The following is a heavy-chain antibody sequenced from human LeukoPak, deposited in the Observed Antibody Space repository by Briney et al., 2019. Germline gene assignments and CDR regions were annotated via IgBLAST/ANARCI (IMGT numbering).Heavy chain of an antibody. D-gene: IGHD3-22*01. CDR1: GGSFSGYY. CDR3: ARGPEHYYDSSGYYYYYYYMDV. CDR2: INHSGST. Sequence: KPSETLSLTCAVYGGSFSGYYWSWIRQPPGKGLEWIGEINHSGSTNYNPSLKSRVTISVDTSKNQFSLKLSSVTAADTAVYYCARGPEHYYDSSGYYYYYYYMDVWGKGTTVTVSS. V-gene: IGHV4-34*01. J-gene: IGHJ6*03.